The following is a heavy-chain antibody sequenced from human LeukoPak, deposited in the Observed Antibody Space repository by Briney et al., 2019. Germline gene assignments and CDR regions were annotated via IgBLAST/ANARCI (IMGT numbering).Heavy chain of an antibody. V-gene: IGHV3-30*02. J-gene: IGHJ3*02. D-gene: IGHD3-9*01. CDR1: GFTFSSYG. Sequence: PGGSLRLSCAASGFTFSSYGMHWVRQAPGKGLEWEAFIRYDGSNKYYADSVKGRFTISRDNSKNTLYLQMNSLRAEDTAVYYCASLYDILTGYSPNAFDIWGQGTMVTVSS. CDR2: IRYDGSNK. CDR3: ASLYDILTGYSPNAFDI.